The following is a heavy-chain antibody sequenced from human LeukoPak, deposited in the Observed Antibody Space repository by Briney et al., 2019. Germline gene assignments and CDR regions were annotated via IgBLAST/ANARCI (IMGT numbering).Heavy chain of an antibody. CDR2: VSYDGTNK. V-gene: IGHV3-30*18. CDR3: PKCSLSGYLFAAFDI. CDR1: GFTFRSYG. D-gene: IGHD3-3*01. Sequence: GGSLRLSCAASGFTFRSYGMHWVRQAPAKGLDWVAVVSYDGTNKYYTDSVKGRFTISRDNSKNTLYLQINSLRAEDAAVYYCPKCSLSGYLFAAFDIWGQGTMVSVSS. J-gene: IGHJ3*02.